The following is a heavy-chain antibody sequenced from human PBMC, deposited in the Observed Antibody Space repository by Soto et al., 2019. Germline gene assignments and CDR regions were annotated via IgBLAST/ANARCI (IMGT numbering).Heavy chain of an antibody. CDR2: IIPIFGTA. CDR1: GGTFSTYA. Sequence: SVKVSCKASGGTFSTYAISWVRQAPGQGLEWMGGIIPIFGTANYAQKFQARVTITADESTSTAYMELSSLRSEDTAVYYCARTGVVATTNTFDYWGQGTLVTVSS. J-gene: IGHJ4*02. D-gene: IGHD5-12*01. CDR3: ARTGVVATTNTFDY. V-gene: IGHV1-69*13.